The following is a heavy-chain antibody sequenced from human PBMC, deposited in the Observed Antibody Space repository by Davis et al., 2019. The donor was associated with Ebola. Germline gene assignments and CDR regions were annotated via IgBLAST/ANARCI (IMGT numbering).Heavy chain of an antibody. CDR3: ARDLGWTGAEYSSSPYNWFDP. Sequence: ASVKVSCKASGYTFTSYDINWVRQATGQGLEWMGWMNPNSGNTGYAQKFQGRVTITADESTSTAYMELSSLRSEDTAVYYCARDLGWTGAEYSSSPYNWFDPWGQGTLVTVSS. CDR1: GYTFTSYD. V-gene: IGHV1-8*01. D-gene: IGHD6-6*01. CDR2: MNPNSGNT. J-gene: IGHJ5*02.